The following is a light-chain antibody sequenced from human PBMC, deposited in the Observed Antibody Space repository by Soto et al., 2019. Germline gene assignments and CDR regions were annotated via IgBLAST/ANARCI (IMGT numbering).Light chain of an antibody. V-gene: IGKV3D-20*02. J-gene: IGKJ1*01. CDR1: QSVSSSY. CDR3: QQRSNSPRT. CDR2: GAS. Sequence: EIVITQSPGTLSLSPGERATLSCRASQSVSSSYLAWYQQKPGQAPRLLIYGASNRATGIPDRFSGSGSGTDFTLTISRLEPEDFEVYYCQQRSNSPRTFGQGTKVDIK.